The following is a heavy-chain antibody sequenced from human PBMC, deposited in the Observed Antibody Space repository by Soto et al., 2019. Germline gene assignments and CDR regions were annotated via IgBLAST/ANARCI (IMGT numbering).Heavy chain of an antibody. D-gene: IGHD2-21*01. CDR3: ARRRIPQNWFDP. Sequence: SETLSLTCTVSGGSISSGGYYWSWIRQHPGKGLEWIGYIYYSGSTKYNPSLKSRVTISVDTSKNQFSLKLSSVTAADTAVYYCARRRIPQNWFDPWGQGTLVTVSS. J-gene: IGHJ5*02. V-gene: IGHV4-61*08. CDR1: GGSISSGGYY. CDR2: IYYSGST.